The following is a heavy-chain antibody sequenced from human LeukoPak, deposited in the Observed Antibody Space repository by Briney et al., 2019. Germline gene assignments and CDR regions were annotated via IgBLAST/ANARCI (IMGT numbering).Heavy chain of an antibody. CDR2: FDPEDCET. CDR1: GYTHTVIS. V-gene: IGHV1-24*01. D-gene: IGHD2-2*01. CDR3: ATTCSSTSCWPYNWFDP. Sequence: GASVKVSRKVSGYTHTVISVHCGRQAREKPREWMEGFDPEDCETIYAQKFQGRVTMTEDTSTDTAYMELSSLRSEDTAVYYCATTCSSTSCWPYNWFDPWGQGTLVTVSS. J-gene: IGHJ5*02.